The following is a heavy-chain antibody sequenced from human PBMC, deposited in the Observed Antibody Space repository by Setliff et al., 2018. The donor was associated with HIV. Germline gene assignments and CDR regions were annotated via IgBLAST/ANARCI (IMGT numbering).Heavy chain of an antibody. CDR3: ARGDYPLSTVATIKGVVWFDP. D-gene: IGHD5-12*01. Sequence: SETLSLTCAVYGGSFSGHFWGWIRQPPGKGLEWIGEITPSGGTNYNPSLKSRVTISVDTSKHQFSLKLSSVTAADTAVYYCARGDYPLSTVATIKGVVWFDPWGQGTLVTVSS. V-gene: IGHV4-34*01. J-gene: IGHJ5*02. CDR2: ITPSGGT. CDR1: GGSFSGHF.